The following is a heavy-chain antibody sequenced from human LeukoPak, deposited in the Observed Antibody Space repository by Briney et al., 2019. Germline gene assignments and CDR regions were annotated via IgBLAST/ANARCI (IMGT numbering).Heavy chain of an antibody. J-gene: IGHJ4*02. CDR2: ISSNGGST. V-gene: IGHV3-64*04. CDR3: AKATYSSGWFHFDY. D-gene: IGHD6-19*01. Sequence: GGSLRLSCSASGFTFSSYAMHWVRQAPGKGLEYVSAISSNGGSTYYADSVKGRFTISRDNSKNTLYLQMNSLRAEDTAVYYCAKATYSSGWFHFDYWGQGTLVTVSS. CDR1: GFTFSSYA.